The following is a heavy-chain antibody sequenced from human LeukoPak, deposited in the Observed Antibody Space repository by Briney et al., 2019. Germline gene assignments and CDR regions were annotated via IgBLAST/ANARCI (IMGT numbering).Heavy chain of an antibody. D-gene: IGHD6-19*01. V-gene: IGHV3-23*01. J-gene: IGHJ4*02. Sequence: PGGSLRLSCAASGFTFSSYAMSWVRQAPGKGLEWVSAISGSGGSTYYADSVKGRFTISRDNSKSTLYLQMNSLRAEDTAVYYCAKDVGYSSGWLYWGQGTLVTVSS. CDR3: AKDVGYSSGWLY. CDR2: ISGSGGST. CDR1: GFTFSSYA.